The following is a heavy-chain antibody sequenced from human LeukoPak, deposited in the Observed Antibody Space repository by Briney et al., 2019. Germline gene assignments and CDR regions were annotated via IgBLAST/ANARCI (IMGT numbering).Heavy chain of an antibody. CDR2: ISHSGST. J-gene: IGHJ6*03. CDR1: GGSISSSSYY. D-gene: IGHD6-25*01. Sequence: SETLSLTCTVSGGSISSSSYYWGWIRQPPGKGLEWIGEISHSGSTNYSPSLKSRVTISLDKSKNQCSLNLKSVSAADTAVYYCARAAGYYYYYMDVWGKGTTVTVFS. CDR3: ARAAGYYYYYMDV. V-gene: IGHV4-39*07.